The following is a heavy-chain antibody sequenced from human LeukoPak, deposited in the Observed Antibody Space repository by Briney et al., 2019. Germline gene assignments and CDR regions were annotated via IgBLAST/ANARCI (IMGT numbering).Heavy chain of an antibody. V-gene: IGHV3-23*01. CDR1: GSTFSNYA. Sequence: GGSLRLSCAASGSTFSNYAMTWVRQTPGKGLEWVSVISGGGDYTYYADSVKGRFTISRDNSKNTLYLQMNSLRAEDTAVYYCAKRDSGSWENWFDPWGQGTLVTVSS. CDR3: AKRDSGSWENWFDP. J-gene: IGHJ5*02. D-gene: IGHD1-26*01. CDR2: ISGGGDYT.